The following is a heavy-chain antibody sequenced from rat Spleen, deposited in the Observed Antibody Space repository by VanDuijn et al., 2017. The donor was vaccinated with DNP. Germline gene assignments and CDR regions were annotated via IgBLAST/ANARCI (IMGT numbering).Heavy chain of an antibody. CDR2: ISTSGGST. CDR3: TTWAYSSYMTY. J-gene: IGHJ2*01. V-gene: IGHV5-46*01. Sequence: EVQLVESGGGLVQPGRSMKLSCAASGFTFSSFPMAWVRQAPTKGLEWVATISTSGGSTYYRDSVKGRFTISRDNAKSTLYLQMDSLRSEDTATYYCTTWAYSSYMTYWGQGVMVTVSS. CDR1: GFTFSSFP. D-gene: IGHD1-2*01.